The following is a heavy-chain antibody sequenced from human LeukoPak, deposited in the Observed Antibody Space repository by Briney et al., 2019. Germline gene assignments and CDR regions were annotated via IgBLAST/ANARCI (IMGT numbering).Heavy chain of an antibody. J-gene: IGHJ4*02. CDR3: ATRSTGVAATFDS. CDR2: IYYSGNS. V-gene: IGHV4-59*01. CDR1: GGSISSYY. D-gene: IGHD2-15*01. Sequence: SETLCLTCTVSGGSISSYYWSWIRQPPGKVLEWIGYIYYSGNSNYNPSLKSRVTISADTSKNEFSLKLSSVTAADTAIYYCATRSTGVAATFDSWGQGALVTVSS.